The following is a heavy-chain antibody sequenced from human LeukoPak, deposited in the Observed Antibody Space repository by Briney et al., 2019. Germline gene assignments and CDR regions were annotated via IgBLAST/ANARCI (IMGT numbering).Heavy chain of an antibody. V-gene: IGHV1-58*01. Sequence: AASVKVSCKASGFTFTSSAVQWVRQARGQRLEWIGWLVVGSGNTNYAQKFQERVTITRDMSTSTAYMELSSLRSEDTAVYYCAALYDYGDYRDYWGQGTLVTVSS. J-gene: IGHJ4*02. CDR1: GFTFTSSA. CDR2: LVVGSGNT. CDR3: AALYDYGDYRDY. D-gene: IGHD4-17*01.